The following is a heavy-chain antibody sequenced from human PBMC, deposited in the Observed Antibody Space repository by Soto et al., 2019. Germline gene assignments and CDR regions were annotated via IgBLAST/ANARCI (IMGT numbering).Heavy chain of an antibody. Sequence: ACQSKRIPWKGSGYTFVAHCSAWVRQMPGKGLEWMGIIYPGDSDTRYSPSFQGQVTISADKSFSTAYLQWSSLKASDTAIYFCARLELTGLDNWGQGTPVTVSS. D-gene: IGHD3-9*01. CDR3: ARLELTGLDN. CDR2: IYPGDSDT. CDR1: GYTFVAHC. V-gene: IGHV5-51*01. J-gene: IGHJ4*02.